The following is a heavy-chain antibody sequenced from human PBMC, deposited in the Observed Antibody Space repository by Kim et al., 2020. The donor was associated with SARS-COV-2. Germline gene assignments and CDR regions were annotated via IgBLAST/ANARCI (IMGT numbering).Heavy chain of an antibody. CDR1: GGSISSGGYY. Sequence: SETLSLTCTVSGGSISSGGYYWSWIRQHPGKGLEWIGYIYYSGSTYYNPSLKSRVTISVDTSKNQFSLKLSSVTAADTAVYYCARDTVYYDILTGPFSGWFDPWGQGTLVTVSS. CDR2: IYYSGST. D-gene: IGHD3-9*01. CDR3: ARDTVYYDILTGPFSGWFDP. J-gene: IGHJ5*02. V-gene: IGHV4-31*03.